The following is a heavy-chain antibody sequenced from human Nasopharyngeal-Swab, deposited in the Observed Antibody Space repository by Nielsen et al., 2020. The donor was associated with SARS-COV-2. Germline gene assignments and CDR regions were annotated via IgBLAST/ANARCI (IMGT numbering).Heavy chain of an antibody. CDR1: GGSFNGFY. Sequence: LSCSVSGGSFNGFYWNWIRQPPGKGLEWIGEINHNERTNYNPSLKSRVTMSVDTSTNQVSLKLNSLTATDTAVYYCARAGRVGDAYTGLDVWGQGTTVTVSS. D-gene: IGHD5-24*01. J-gene: IGHJ6*02. CDR2: INHNERT. CDR3: ARAGRVGDAYTGLDV. V-gene: IGHV4-34*01.